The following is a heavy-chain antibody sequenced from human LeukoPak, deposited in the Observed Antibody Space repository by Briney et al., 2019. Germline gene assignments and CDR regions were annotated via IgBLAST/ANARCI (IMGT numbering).Heavy chain of an antibody. CDR1: GFIFSSYA. J-gene: IGHJ4*02. CDR3: VKALGKYRSDWRGQFDY. Sequence: PGRSLRLSCVASGFIFSSYALHWVRQAPGKGLEWVAAISYNAVNDYYADSVRGRFSISRDNSKTTLSLQMTSLRPEDTAVYYCVKALGKYRSDWRGQFDYWGQGTLVTVSS. V-gene: IGHV3-30*04. CDR2: ISYNAVND. D-gene: IGHD6-19*01.